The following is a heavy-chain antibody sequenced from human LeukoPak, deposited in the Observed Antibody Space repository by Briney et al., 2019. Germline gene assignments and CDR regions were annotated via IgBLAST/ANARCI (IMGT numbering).Heavy chain of an antibody. CDR1: GFTFDDYA. CDR2: ISWNSGSI. Sequence: LPGGSLRLSCAASGFTFDDYAMHWVRQAPGKGLEWVSGISWNSGSIGYADSVKGRFTISRDNAKNSLYLQMNSLRAEDTALYYCAARTTGNAFDIWGQGTMVTVSS. CDR3: AARTTGNAFDI. J-gene: IGHJ3*02. D-gene: IGHD1-7*01. V-gene: IGHV3-9*01.